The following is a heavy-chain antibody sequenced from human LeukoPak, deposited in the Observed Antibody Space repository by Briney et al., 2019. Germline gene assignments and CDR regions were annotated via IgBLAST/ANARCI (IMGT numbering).Heavy chain of an antibody. CDR1: GFTCSSYA. Sequence: PGGSLRLSCAASGFTCSSYAMHWVRQGPGKGLEWVAVISYDGSNKYYADSVKGRFTISRDNSKNTLYLQMNSLRAEDTAVYYCARDGSGSYYVSYFDYWGQGTLVTVSS. D-gene: IGHD1-26*01. V-gene: IGHV3-30-3*01. J-gene: IGHJ4*02. CDR3: ARDGSGSYYVSYFDY. CDR2: ISYDGSNK.